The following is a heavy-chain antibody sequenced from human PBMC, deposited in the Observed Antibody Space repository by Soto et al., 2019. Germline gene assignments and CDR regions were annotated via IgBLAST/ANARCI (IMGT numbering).Heavy chain of an antibody. CDR1: GYTFTSYG. Sequence: ASVKVSCKASGYTFTSYGISWVRQAPGQGLEWMGWISAYNGNTNYAQKLQGRVTMTTDTSTSTAYMELRSLISDDTAVYYCARDLPTPCSGGACYGLLVWGQGTTVTVSS. CDR2: ISAYNGNT. CDR3: ARDLPTPCSGGACYGLLV. D-gene: IGHD2-15*01. V-gene: IGHV1-18*01. J-gene: IGHJ6*01.